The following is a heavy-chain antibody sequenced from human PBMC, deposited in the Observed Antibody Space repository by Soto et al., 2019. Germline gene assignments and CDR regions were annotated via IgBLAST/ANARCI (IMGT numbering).Heavy chain of an antibody. CDR2: ISGSGGST. V-gene: IGHV3-23*01. J-gene: IGHJ4*02. Sequence: VQLLESGGGLVQPGGSLRLSCAASGFTFSTYAMTWVRQAPGKGLGWVSAISGSGGSTYYADSVKGRFTTSRDNSKNTLYLHMNSLRAEDTAVYYCAKDFDYGSWSYTAFDYWGQGTLVTVSS. CDR1: GFTFSTYA. CDR3: AKDFDYGSWSYTAFDY. D-gene: IGHD3-10*01.